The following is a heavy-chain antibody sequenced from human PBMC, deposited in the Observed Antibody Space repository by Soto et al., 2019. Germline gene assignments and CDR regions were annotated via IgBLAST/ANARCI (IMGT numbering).Heavy chain of an antibody. CDR2: ITGSGGSS. V-gene: IGHV3-21*01. CDR1: GFTFSSYN. CDR3: ARGSALGTTYFFDY. D-gene: IGHD1-26*01. J-gene: IGHJ4*02. Sequence: GGSLRLSCAASGFTFSSYNMMWVRQAPGKGLEWVSSITGSGGSSYYADSVKGRFTISRDNANNSLFLQMNSLRAEDTAVYYCARGSALGTTYFFDYWGRGTLVTVSS.